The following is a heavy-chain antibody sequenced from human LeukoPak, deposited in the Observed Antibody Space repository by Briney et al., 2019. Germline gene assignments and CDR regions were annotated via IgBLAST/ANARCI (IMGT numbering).Heavy chain of an antibody. CDR1: GFTFSRYW. CDR2: FTTSGATT. V-gene: IGHV3-23*01. D-gene: IGHD3-22*01. CDR3: AIMHGYYDGSGYWVQ. J-gene: IGHJ4*02. Sequence: GGSLRLSCAASGFTFSRYWMSWVRQAPGKGLEWVSFTTSGATTSYADSVKGRFTISRDNPRNTLYMQMNSLRDEDTALYYCAIMHGYYDGSGYWVQWGQGTLVTVSS.